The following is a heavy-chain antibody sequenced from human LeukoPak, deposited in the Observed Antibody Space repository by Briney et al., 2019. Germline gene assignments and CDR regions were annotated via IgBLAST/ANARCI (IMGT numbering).Heavy chain of an antibody. CDR1: GFTFSSYG. Sequence: PGGSLRLSCAASGFTFSSYGMHWVRQAPGKGLEWVAFIRFDGSNRYYPDSVKGRFTISRDNSKNTLYLQMNSLRADDTAVYYCAKDKSRYCTITTCFGIFDYWGQGTLVTVSS. J-gene: IGHJ4*02. CDR3: AKDKSRYCTITTCFGIFDY. D-gene: IGHD2-2*01. CDR2: IRFDGSNR. V-gene: IGHV3-30*02.